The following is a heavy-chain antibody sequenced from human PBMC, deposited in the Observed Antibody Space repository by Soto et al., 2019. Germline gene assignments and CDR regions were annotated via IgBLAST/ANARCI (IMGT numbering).Heavy chain of an antibody. V-gene: IGHV3-30*18. CDR3: AKDKGVFNWATSYFDY. J-gene: IGHJ4*02. D-gene: IGHD1-1*01. CDR1: GFTFSNYA. CDR2: TSYDGNNE. Sequence: GGSLRLSCAASGFTFSNYAMHWVRQAPGKGLEWVALTSYDGNNEYYTDSVKGRFTISRDNSKNTLFLQMNSPRPEDTAVYYCAKDKGVFNWATSYFDYWGQGALVTVAS.